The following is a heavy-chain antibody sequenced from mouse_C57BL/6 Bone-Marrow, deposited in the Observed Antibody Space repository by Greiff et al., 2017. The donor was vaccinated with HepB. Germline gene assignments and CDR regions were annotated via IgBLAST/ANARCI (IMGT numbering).Heavy chain of an antibody. D-gene: IGHD2-1*01. CDR1: GYSITSGYY. V-gene: IGHV3-6*01. CDR2: ISYDGSN. J-gene: IGHJ3*01. Sequence: VQLQQSGPGLVKPSQSLSLTFSVTGYSITSGYYWNWIRQFPGNKLEWMGYISYDGSNNYNPSLKNRISITRDTSKNQFFLKLNSVTTEDTATYYCARESYGNYWFAYWGQGTLVTVSA. CDR3: ARESYGNYWFAY.